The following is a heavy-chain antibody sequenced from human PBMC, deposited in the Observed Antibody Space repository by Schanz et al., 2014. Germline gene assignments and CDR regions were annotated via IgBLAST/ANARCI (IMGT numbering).Heavy chain of an antibody. CDR1: GFTFSSYA. Sequence: EEQLVESGGGLVEPGGSLRLSCAASGFTFSSYAMSWVRQAPGKGLEWVSAISGSGGSTYYADSVKGRFTISRDNSKNTLYLQMNSLRAEDTAVYYCAKGRFGELSAFDIWGQGTMVTVSS. V-gene: IGHV3-23*04. CDR2: ISGSGGST. J-gene: IGHJ3*02. D-gene: IGHD3-10*01. CDR3: AKGRFGELSAFDI.